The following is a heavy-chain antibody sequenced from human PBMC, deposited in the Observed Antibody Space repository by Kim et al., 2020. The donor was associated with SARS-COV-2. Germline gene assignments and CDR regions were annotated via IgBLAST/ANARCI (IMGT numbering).Heavy chain of an antibody. Sequence: GGSLRLSCAASGLPFSDSSIHWVRQASGKGLEWVGRIKKKSKKNTTTYAASLRGRFSISRDDSKNTAYLQMNSLETDDTAVYFCRGPYGDEDYWGQGILVTVSS. D-gene: IGHD4-17*01. CDR1: GLPFSDSS. J-gene: IGHJ4*02. V-gene: IGHV3-73*01. CDR3: RGPYGDEDY. CDR2: IKKKSKKNTT.